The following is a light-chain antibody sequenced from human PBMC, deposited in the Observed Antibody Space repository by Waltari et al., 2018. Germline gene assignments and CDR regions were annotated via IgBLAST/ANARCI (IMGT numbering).Light chain of an antibody. CDR3: QVWDKSSDYV. CDR1: HLGIKT. J-gene: IGLJ1*01. CDR2: GDR. V-gene: IGLV3-21*02. Sequence: SYVLTQPPSVSVAPGQTATITCGGDHLGIKTVPWYQQRPGQAPVLVVYGDRDRPSGIPERFSGSNSGNTATLTIGRVEVGDEADYFCQVWDKSSDYVFGPGTKVTVL.